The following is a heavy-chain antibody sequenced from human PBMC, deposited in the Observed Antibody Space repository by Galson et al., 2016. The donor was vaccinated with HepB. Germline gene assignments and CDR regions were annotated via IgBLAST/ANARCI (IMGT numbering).Heavy chain of an antibody. J-gene: IGHJ4*02. Sequence: SLRLSCAVSGFSFSNYAMSWVRQAPGKGLEWVSAIRGSDATYYADSVKGRFTISRDSSTVFLQMNSLRAEDTAVYYCAKDTNPGGYAPHDWGQGTLVSVSS. CDR3: AKDTNPGGYAPHD. CDR2: IRGSDAT. CDR1: GFSFSNYA. V-gene: IGHV3-23*01. D-gene: IGHD2-2*01.